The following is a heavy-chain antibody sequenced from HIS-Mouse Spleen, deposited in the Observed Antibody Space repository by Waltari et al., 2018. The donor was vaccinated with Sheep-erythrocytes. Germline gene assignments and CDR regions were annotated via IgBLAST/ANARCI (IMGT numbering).Heavy chain of an antibody. CDR1: GFSFDDYA. CDR3: AKGISRNIVVVPAAVGDY. D-gene: IGHD2-2*01. Sequence: EVQLVESGGGLVQPGRSLRLSCAASGFSFDDYAMHWVRQAPGKGLGVGSGFSWDDGSNGYAESVKGRFTIARDKAKNSLYLQMNRLRAEDTGLYYCAKGISRNIVVVPAAVGDYWGQGTLVTVSS. J-gene: IGHJ4*02. V-gene: IGHV3-9*01. CDR2: FSWDDGSN.